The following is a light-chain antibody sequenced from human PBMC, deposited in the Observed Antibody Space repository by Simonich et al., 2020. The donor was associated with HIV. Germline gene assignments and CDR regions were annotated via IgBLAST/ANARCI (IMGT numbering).Light chain of an antibody. CDR1: QSISNW. CDR2: KSS. Sequence: DIPMTQSPSTLSASVGDRVTITCRASQSISNWLAVYQQQPGKAPKLLIYKSSSLKSGVPSRFSGSGSGTEFTLTISSLQPDDFATYFCQQYNSYTWTFGQGTKVDIK. J-gene: IGKJ1*01. V-gene: IGKV1-5*03. CDR3: QQYNSYTWT.